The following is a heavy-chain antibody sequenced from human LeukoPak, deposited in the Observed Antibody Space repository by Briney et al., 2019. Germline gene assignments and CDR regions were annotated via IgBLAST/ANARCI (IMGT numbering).Heavy chain of an antibody. V-gene: IGHV3-74*01. CDR2: IKSDGSAT. J-gene: IGHJ5*02. D-gene: IGHD1-14*01. CDR3: VREGLEPSGHPFDP. Sequence: PGGSLRLSCAASGLTFSTHWMHWVRQAPGKGLVWVSRIKSDGSATAYADSVKGRFTISRDNTKHTMYLQMNSLRVDDTAVYYCVREGLEPSGHPFDPWGQGTLVTVFS. CDR1: GLTFSTHW.